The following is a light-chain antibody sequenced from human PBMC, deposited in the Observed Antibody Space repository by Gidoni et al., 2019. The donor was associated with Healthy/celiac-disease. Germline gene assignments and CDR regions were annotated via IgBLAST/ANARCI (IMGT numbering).Light chain of an antibody. CDR3: QQSYSTPQT. CDR1: QSISSY. Sequence: DIQMTQSPSSLSASVGDRVTITCRASQSISSYLNWYQQKPGKAPKLLMYAASSLQSGVPSRFSGSGSGTDFTLTISSLQPEDFATYYCQQSYSTPQTFGQXTKLEIK. J-gene: IGKJ2*01. CDR2: AAS. V-gene: IGKV1-39*01.